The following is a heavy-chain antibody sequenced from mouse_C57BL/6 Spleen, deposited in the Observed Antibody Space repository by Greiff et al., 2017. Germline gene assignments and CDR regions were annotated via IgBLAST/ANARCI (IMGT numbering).Heavy chain of an antibody. Sequence: EVHLVEPGGGLVQPKGSLKLSCAASGFSFNTYAMNWVRQAPGKGLEWVARIRSKSNNYATYYANSVKDRFTISRDDSESMLYLQMNNLKTEDTAMYYCVRQGRDAYDFDYWGQGTTLTVSS. J-gene: IGHJ2*01. D-gene: IGHD1-1*01. V-gene: IGHV10-1*01. CDR3: VRQGRDAYDFDY. CDR1: GFSFNTYA. CDR2: IRSKSNNYAT.